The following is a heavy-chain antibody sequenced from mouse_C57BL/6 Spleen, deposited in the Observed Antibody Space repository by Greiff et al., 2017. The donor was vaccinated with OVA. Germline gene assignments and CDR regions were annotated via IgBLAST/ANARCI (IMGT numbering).Heavy chain of an antibody. V-gene: IGHV1-15*01. CDR2: IDPETGGT. CDR1: GYTFTDYE. J-gene: IGHJ3*01. Sequence: QVQLKESGAELVRPGASVTLSCKASGYTFTDYEMHWVKQTPVHGLEWIGAIDPETGGTAYNQKFKGKAILTADKSSSTAYMELRSLTAEDSAVYYCTTPGGWFAYWGQGTLVTVSA. CDR3: TTPGGWFAY.